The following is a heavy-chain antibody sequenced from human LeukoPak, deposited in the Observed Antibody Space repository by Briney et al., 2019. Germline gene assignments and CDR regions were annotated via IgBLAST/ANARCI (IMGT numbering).Heavy chain of an antibody. CDR3: ARDEIPSGT. J-gene: IGHJ3*01. CDR1: GFIFNNYA. V-gene: IGHV3-23*01. CDR2: ISGSGRNT. D-gene: IGHD6-25*01. Sequence: GGTLRLSCAASGFIFNNYALSWVRQTPGKGLEWVSAISGSGRNTYYADSVKGRFTISRDNSRSTVDLQMDSLRVEDTGIYYCARDEIPSGTWGQGTMVIVSS.